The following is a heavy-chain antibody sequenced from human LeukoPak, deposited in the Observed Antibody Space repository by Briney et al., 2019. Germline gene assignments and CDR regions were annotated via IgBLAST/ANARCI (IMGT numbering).Heavy chain of an antibody. CDR1: GYTFTSFG. CDR3: ARGGGCANGVCYTPPDY. D-gene: IGHD2-8*01. Sequence: EASVKVSCKASGYTFTSFGFSWVRQAPGQGLEWMGWTSTYNGNTNYAQKLQGRVTMTTDTSTSTAYMELRSLRSDDTAVYYCARGGGCANGVCYTPPDYWGQGTLVTVSS. J-gene: IGHJ4*02. CDR2: TSTYNGNT. V-gene: IGHV1-18*01.